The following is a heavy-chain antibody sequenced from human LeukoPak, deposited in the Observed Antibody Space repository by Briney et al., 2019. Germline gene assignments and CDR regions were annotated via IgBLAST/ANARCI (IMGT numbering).Heavy chain of an antibody. CDR1: GGSISSYY. D-gene: IGHD6-13*01. Sequence: SETLSLTCTVSGGSISSYYWSWIRQPAGKGLEWIWRIYTSGSTNYNPSLKSRVTMSVDTSKNQFSLKLSSVTAADTAVYYCARDRIAAAQYAFDIWGQGTMVTVSS. V-gene: IGHV4-4*07. J-gene: IGHJ3*02. CDR2: IYTSGST. CDR3: ARDRIAAAQYAFDI.